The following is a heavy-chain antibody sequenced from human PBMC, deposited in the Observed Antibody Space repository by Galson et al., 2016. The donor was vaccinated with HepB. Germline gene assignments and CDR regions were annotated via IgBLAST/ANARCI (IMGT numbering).Heavy chain of an antibody. V-gene: IGHV4-39*01. D-gene: IGHD6-13*01. CDR2: IYYRGST. CDR1: GDSISSSSYF. Sequence: SETLSLTCIVSGDSISSSSYFWGWIRQPPGKGLEWIGTIYYRGSTPYDSSLQRRVTISVDTSKNQFSLKLNSVTATDTAVYYCARLRGIWGSSWYGGDMDVWGKGTTVTVSS. CDR3: ARLRGIWGSSWYGGDMDV. J-gene: IGHJ6*03.